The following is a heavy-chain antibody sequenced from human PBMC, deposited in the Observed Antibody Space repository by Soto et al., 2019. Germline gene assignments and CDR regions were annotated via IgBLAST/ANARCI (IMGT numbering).Heavy chain of an antibody. J-gene: IGHJ5*02. CDR1: GGSISSYY. V-gene: IGHV4-59*01. Sequence: SETLSLTCTVSGGSISSYYWSWIRQPPGKGLEWIGYIYYSGSTNYNPSLKSRVTISVDTSKNQFSLKLSSVTAADTAVYYWARDLEVVVAADNIRARWFDPWGQGTLVTVSS. CDR3: ARDLEVVVAADNIRARWFDP. D-gene: IGHD2-15*01. CDR2: IYYSGST.